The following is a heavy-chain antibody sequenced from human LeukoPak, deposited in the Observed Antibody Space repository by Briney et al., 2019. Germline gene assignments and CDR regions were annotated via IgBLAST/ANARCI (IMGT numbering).Heavy chain of an antibody. J-gene: IGHJ4*02. CDR1: GFTFSSYN. CDR2: ISSSSRTI. V-gene: IGHV3-48*01. Sequence: PGGSLRLSCAAPGFTFSSYNMNWVRQPPGKGLEWVSYISSSSRTIYYADSVKGRFTISRDNAKNSLYLQMNSLRAEDTAVYYCARDDGFDYWGQGTLVTVSS. CDR3: ARDDGFDY.